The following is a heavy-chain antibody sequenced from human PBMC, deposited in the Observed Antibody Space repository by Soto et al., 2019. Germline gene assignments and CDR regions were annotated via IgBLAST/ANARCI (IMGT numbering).Heavy chain of an antibody. D-gene: IGHD2-21*02. J-gene: IGHJ4*02. CDR1: GYTFTGYY. CDR3: ARQLAYCGGDCYTEPLDY. CDR2: INPNSGGT. Sequence: QVQLVQSGADVKKPGASVKVSYKASGYTFTGYYVHWVRQAPGQGLEWMGWINPNSGGTNYAQKFQGRVTMTRDTSISTAYMELSSLRSDDTALYYCARQLAYCGGDCYTEPLDYWGQGTPVTVSS. V-gene: IGHV1-2*02.